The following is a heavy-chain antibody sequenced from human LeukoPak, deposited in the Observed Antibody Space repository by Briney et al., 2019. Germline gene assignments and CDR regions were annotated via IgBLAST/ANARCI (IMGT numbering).Heavy chain of an antibody. J-gene: IGHJ6*04. V-gene: IGHV4-34*01. CDR3: ATYYYGSEMDV. Sequence: SETLSLTCAVYGGSFSGYYWSWIRQPPGKGLEWIGSIYYSGSTYYNPSLKSRVTISVDTSKDQFSLKLSSVTAADTAVYFCATYYYGSEMDVWGKGTTVTISS. D-gene: IGHD3-10*01. CDR2: IYYSGST. CDR1: GGSFSGYY.